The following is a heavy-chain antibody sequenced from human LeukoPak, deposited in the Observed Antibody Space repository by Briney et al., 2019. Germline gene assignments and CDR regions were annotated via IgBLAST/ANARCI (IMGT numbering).Heavy chain of an antibody. CDR3: AKVRPVTLGD. CDR1: GFTFSSYA. D-gene: IGHD4-17*01. Sequence: GGSLRLSWAAAGFTFSSYAMHWVRQAPGKGLEYVSAISSNGGSTYYANSVKGRFTISRDNSKNTLYLQMGSLRAEDMAVYYCAKVRPVTLGDWGQGTLVTVSS. V-gene: IGHV3-64*01. J-gene: IGHJ4*02. CDR2: ISSNGGST.